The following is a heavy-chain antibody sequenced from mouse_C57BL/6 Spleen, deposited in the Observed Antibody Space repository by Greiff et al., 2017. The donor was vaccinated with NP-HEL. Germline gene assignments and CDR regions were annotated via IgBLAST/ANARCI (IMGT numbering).Heavy chain of an antibody. D-gene: IGHD1-1*01. Sequence: DVKLVESEGGLVQPGSSMKLSCTASGFTFSDYYMAWVRQVPEKGLEWVANINYDGSSTYYLDSLKSRFIISRDNAKNILYLQMSSLKSEDTATYYCARVPYYYGSIYAMDYWGQGTSVTVSS. CDR3: ARVPYYYGSIYAMDY. V-gene: IGHV5-16*01. CDR2: INYDGSST. J-gene: IGHJ4*01. CDR1: GFTFSDYY.